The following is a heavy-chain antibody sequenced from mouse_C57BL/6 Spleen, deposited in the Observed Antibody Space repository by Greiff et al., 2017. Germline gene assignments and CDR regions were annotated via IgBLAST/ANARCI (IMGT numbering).Heavy chain of an antibody. J-gene: IGHJ3*01. CDR3: ARGGDDYDWFAY. CDR1: GYAFSSYW. V-gene: IGHV1-80*01. Sequence: VQLQQSGAELVKPGASVKISCTASGYAFSSYWMNWVEQRPGKGLEWIGQIYPGDGDTNYHGKFKGKATLTADKSSSTAYMQLSIRTSEDSAVYFCARGGDDYDWFAYWGQGTLVTVSA. CDR2: IYPGDGDT. D-gene: IGHD2-4*01.